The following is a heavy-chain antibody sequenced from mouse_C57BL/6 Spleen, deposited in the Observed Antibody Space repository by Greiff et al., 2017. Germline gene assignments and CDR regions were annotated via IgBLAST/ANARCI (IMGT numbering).Heavy chain of an antibody. V-gene: IGHV1-74*01. D-gene: IGHD1-1*01. CDR3: AIPFYGTVDAMDY. CDR1: GYTFTSYW. CDR2: IHPSDSDT. J-gene: IGHJ4*01. Sequence: VQLQQPGAELVKPGASVKVSCKASGYTFTSYWMHWVKQRPGQGLEWIGRIHPSDSDTNYNQKFKGKATLTVDKSSSTAYMQLSSLTSEDSAVYYCAIPFYGTVDAMDYWGQGTSVTVSS.